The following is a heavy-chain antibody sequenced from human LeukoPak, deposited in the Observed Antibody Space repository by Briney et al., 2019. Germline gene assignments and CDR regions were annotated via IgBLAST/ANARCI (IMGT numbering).Heavy chain of an antibody. CDR3: ARAGMVGATIKGGSDY. D-gene: IGHD1-26*01. J-gene: IGHJ4*02. CDR2: MNPNSGDT. CDR1: GYTFNGYY. V-gene: IGHV1-2*02. Sequence: ASVKVSCKASGYTFNGYYMHWVRQAPGQGLEWMGWMNPNSGDTNYAQKFRGRVTMTRDTSISTAYTELSTLKSDDTAVYYCARAGMVGATIKGGSDYWGQGTLVTVSS.